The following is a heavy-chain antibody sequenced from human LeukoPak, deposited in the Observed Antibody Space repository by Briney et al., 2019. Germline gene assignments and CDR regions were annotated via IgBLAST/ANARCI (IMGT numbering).Heavy chain of an antibody. CDR2: IYYSGST. J-gene: IGHJ4*02. Sequence: SETLSLTCSVSGGSISSTSCYWGWIRQPPGKGLEWIGGIYYSGSTYYNPSLKSRVTISVDTSKNQFSLKLSSVTAADTAVYYCARVAGQIVGGGYFDYWGQGTLVTVSS. V-gene: IGHV4-39*07. CDR3: ARVAGQIVGGGYFDY. CDR1: GGSISSTSCY. D-gene: IGHD6-19*01.